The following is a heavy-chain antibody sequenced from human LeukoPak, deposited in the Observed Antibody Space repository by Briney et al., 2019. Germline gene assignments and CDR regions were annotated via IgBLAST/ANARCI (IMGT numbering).Heavy chain of an antibody. CDR2: IYYSGST. J-gene: IGHJ4*02. CDR3: AREVGGKLGGFDY. V-gene: IGHV4-39*07. CDR1: GGSISSSSYY. Sequence: SETLSLTCTVSGGSISSSSYYWGWIRQPPGKGLEWIGSIYYSGSTYYNPSLKSRVTISVDTSKNQFSLKLSSVTAADTAVYYCAREVGGKLGGFDYWGQGTLVTVSS. D-gene: IGHD1-26*01.